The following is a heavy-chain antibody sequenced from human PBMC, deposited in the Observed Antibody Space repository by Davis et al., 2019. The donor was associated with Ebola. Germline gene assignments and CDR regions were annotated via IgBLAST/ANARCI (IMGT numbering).Heavy chain of an antibody. D-gene: IGHD4-11*01. CDR3: AKEKKGSKWITFDV. J-gene: IGHJ3*01. V-gene: IGHV3-43*01. CDR2: INKDGSRT. CDR1: GFNFDEFS. Sequence: LSLTCTASGFNFDEFSLHWVRQSPGKGLQWVALINKDGSRTFYADSLEGRFTISRDNSRNSLYLQLSSLRVDDTAFYYCAKEKKGSKWITFDVWGHGTVVTVSS.